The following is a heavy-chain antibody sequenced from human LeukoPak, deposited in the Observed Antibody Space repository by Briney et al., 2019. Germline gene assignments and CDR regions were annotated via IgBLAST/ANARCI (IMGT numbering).Heavy chain of an antibody. CDR2: IFHSGKT. V-gene: IGHV4-38-2*01. D-gene: IGHD2-21*01. J-gene: IGHJ1*01. CDR3: ARGDIPDF. CDR1: GYSISSGYY. Sequence: SETLSLTCGVSGYSISSGYYWGWIRQSPGKGLEWIGSIFHSGKTYYNLSLKSRVTISVDTSKDQFSLKLSSVTAADTAVYYCARGDIPDFWGQGTLVTVSS.